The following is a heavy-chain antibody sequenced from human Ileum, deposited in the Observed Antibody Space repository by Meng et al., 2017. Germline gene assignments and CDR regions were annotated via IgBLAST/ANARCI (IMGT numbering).Heavy chain of an antibody. V-gene: IGHV4-30-4*01. Sequence: QVQLQESGPGLLKSSQTLSLTCTVSGGSISIGDYYWSWVRQPPGKGLEWIVYIYYSGSTYYNPSLKSRAIMSVDTSKNHFSLKLSSVTAADTAVYYCARDRGGSYYFDYWGQGTLVTVSS. D-gene: IGHD2-15*01. CDR2: IYYSGST. CDR1: GGSISIGDYY. CDR3: ARDRGGSYYFDY. J-gene: IGHJ4*02.